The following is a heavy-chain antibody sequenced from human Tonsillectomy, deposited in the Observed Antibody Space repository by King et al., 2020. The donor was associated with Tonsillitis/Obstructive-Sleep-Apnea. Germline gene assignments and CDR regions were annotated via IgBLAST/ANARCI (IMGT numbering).Heavy chain of an antibody. CDR1: GFSLSTSGMC. V-gene: IGHV2-70*01. CDR3: ARIFVCSSGWYMGAGAIDY. D-gene: IGHD6-19*01. CDR2: IDWDDDK. J-gene: IGHJ4*02. Sequence: TLQESGPALVKPTQTLTLTCTFSGFSLSTSGMCVSWIRQPPGKALEWLALIDWDDDKYYSTSLKTRLTISKDTSKNQVVLTMTNMDPVDTATYYCARIFVCSSGWYMGAGAIDYWGQGTLVTVSS.